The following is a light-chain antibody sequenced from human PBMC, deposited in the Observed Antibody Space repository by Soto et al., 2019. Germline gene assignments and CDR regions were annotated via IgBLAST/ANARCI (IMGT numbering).Light chain of an antibody. V-gene: IGKV3-20*01. Sequence: ETVLTQSPGTLSLSPEERDTLSCRASQSLSNNYLAWYQQKPGQAPRLLIYGASSRATGVPDRFSGSGSGTDFTLTISRLEPEDFAVYYCQQYGTSPRTFGQGTKV. J-gene: IGKJ1*01. CDR2: GAS. CDR1: QSLSNNY. CDR3: QQYGTSPRT.